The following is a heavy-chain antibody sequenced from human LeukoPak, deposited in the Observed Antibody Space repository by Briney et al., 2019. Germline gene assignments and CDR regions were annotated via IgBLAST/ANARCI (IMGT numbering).Heavy chain of an antibody. CDR2: MNPNSGRT. J-gene: IGHJ4*02. Sequence: ASVKVSCKASGYTFTGYYVHWVRQVPGQGLEWMGWMNPNSGRTGYSQKFQGRITITRNTSISTAYMEPSSLRSEDTAVYYCTRETPSRYFDYWGQGTLVTVSS. V-gene: IGHV1-8*03. D-gene: IGHD4-23*01. CDR3: TRETPSRYFDY. CDR1: GYTFTGYY.